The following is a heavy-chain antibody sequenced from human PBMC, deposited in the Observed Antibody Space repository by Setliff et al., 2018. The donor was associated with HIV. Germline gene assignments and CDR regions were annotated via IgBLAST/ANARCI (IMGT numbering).Heavy chain of an antibody. CDR3: ATLQSRGWPHEIEY. CDR1: GGSFSGTNYY. CDR2: IYFGGSS. D-gene: IGHD6-19*01. V-gene: IGHV4-39*01. Sequence: PSETLSLTCTVSGGSFSGTNYYWAWIRQPPGKGLEWIGSIYFGGSSHYNPSLEGRVTISVDTSRSSFSLKLTSVTVADTALYYCATLQSRGWPHEIEYWGQGTLVTVSS. J-gene: IGHJ4*02.